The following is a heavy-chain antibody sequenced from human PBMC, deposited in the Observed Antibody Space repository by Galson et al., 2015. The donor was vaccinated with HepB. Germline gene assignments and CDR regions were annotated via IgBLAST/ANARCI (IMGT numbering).Heavy chain of an antibody. CDR3: ARESREGYYYYYGMDV. J-gene: IGHJ6*02. CDR2: IYSGGST. D-gene: IGHD1-26*01. V-gene: IGHV3-53*01. CDR1: GFTVSSNY. Sequence: SLRLSCAASGFTVSSNYMSWVRQAPGKGLEWVSVIYSGGSTYYADSVKGRFTISRDNSKNTLYLQMNSLRAEDTAVYYCARESREGYYYYYGMDVWGQGTTVTVSS.